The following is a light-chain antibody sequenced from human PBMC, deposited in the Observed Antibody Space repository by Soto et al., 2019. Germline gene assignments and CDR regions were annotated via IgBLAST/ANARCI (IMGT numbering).Light chain of an antibody. CDR3: QQIYSIPIT. Sequence: DIQMTQSPFSLSASVADRVTITCRTSQSISSDLNWYQQKAGKAPKLLIYAASSLQSGVPSRFRCSGSGTHFTLTISSLQPEDFATYYCQQIYSIPITFGQGTRLEIK. CDR2: AAS. V-gene: IGKV1-39*01. J-gene: IGKJ5*01. CDR1: QSISSD.